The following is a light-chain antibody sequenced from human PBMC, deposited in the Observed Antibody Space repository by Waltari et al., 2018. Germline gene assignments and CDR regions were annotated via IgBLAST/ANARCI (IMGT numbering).Light chain of an antibody. V-gene: IGLV1-51*01. Sequence: QSVLTQPPSVSAAPGQKVTISCSGSSSNIGNNCVSWYQQLPGTAPKLPIYDNTTRPSGFPDRFSGSKSGASATLGITGLQTGDEADYYCGTWDSSLSVVFGGGTKLTVL. CDR1: SSNIGNNC. J-gene: IGLJ3*02. CDR3: GTWDSSLSVV. CDR2: DNT.